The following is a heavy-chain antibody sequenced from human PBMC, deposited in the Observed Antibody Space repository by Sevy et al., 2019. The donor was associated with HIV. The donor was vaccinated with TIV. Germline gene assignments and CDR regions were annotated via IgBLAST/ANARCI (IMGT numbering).Heavy chain of an antibody. CDR2: IYSGGST. Sequence: GGSLRLSCAASGFTVSSNYMSWVRQAPGKGLEWVSVIYSGGSTYYADSVKGRFTIPRDNSKNTLYLKMNSLRDEDTAVYYCARSMVAGDYGDLYYFDYWGQGTLVTVSS. D-gene: IGHD4-17*01. CDR1: GFTVSSNY. V-gene: IGHV3-53*01. J-gene: IGHJ4*02. CDR3: ARSMVAGDYGDLYYFDY.